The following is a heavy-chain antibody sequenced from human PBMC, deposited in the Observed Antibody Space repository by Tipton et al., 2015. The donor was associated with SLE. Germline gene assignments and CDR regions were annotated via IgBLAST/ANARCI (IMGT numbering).Heavy chain of an antibody. D-gene: IGHD2/OR15-2a*01. J-gene: IGHJ4*02. CDR1: SGSLSNYY. CDR3: ARSSSVRTLLWPTFAY. CDR2: VHYSGST. V-gene: IGHV4-59*08. Sequence: TLSLTCTVSSGSLSNYYWSWIRQPPGKGLEWIGFVHYSGSTSYNPSLQSRVTISADTSKNHLSLKLTSVTAADTAVYFCARSSSVRTLLWPTFAYWGQGTLVTVSS.